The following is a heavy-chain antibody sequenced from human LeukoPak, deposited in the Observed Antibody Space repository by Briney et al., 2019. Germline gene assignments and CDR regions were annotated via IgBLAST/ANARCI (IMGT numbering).Heavy chain of an antibody. CDR1: GFTFSSYS. CDR3: ARSNSFDY. D-gene: IGHD2-21*01. CDR2: ISSSISTT. J-gene: IGHJ4*02. V-gene: IGHV3-48*02. Sequence: PGGSLRLSCAASGFTFSSYSMNWVRQAPGKGLEWVSYISSSISTTDYTDSVRGRFTISRDNAENSLYLQMNSLRDEGTAVYYCARSNSFDYWGQGTLVTVSS.